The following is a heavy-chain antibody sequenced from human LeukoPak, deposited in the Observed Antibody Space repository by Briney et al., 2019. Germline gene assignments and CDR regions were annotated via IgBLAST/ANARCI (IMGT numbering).Heavy chain of an antibody. V-gene: IGHV1-69*13. CDR1: GGTFSSYA. Sequence: SVKVSCKASGGTFSSYAISWVRQAPGQGLEWMGGIIPIFGTANYAQKFQGRVTITADESTSTAYMELSSLRSEDTAVYYCARPRMARGDPWVWGQGTLVTVSS. CDR2: IIPIFGTA. D-gene: IGHD3-10*01. J-gene: IGHJ4*02. CDR3: ARPRMARGDPWV.